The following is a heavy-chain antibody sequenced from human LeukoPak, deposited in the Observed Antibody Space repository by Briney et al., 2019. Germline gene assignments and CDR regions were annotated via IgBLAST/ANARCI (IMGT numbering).Heavy chain of an antibody. CDR3: ARARAGYYFDY. Sequence: GGSLRLSCAASRFTFSSYGMHWVRQAPGKGLEWVAFIRYDGSNKYYADSVKGRFTVSRDNSKNTLYLQMNSLRAEDTAVYYCARARAGYYFDYWGQGTLVTVSS. CDR2: IRYDGSNK. D-gene: IGHD3-9*01. V-gene: IGHV3-30*02. CDR1: RFTFSSYG. J-gene: IGHJ4*02.